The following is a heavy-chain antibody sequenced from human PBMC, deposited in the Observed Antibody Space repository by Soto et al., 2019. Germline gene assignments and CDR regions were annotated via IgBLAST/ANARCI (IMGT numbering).Heavy chain of an antibody. CDR1: GDSISSYY. D-gene: IGHD3-10*01. Sequence: QVQLQESGPGLVKPSETLSLTCTVSGDSISSYYWSWIRQPPGKGLEWIGYIYYSGSTNHNPSLKRRVTISVATSKTQFPLMLSSVTAADTAVYYCARSRGGYFDYWGQGTLVTVSS. CDR2: IYYSGST. J-gene: IGHJ4*02. CDR3: ARSRGGYFDY. V-gene: IGHV4-59*01.